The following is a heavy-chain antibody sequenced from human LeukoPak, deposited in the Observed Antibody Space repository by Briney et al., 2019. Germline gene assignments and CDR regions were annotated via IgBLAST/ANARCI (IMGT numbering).Heavy chain of an antibody. J-gene: IGHJ4*02. D-gene: IGHD3-3*01. CDR3: ARVRQYYDFWSGYYY. CDR2: INHSGST. V-gene: IGHV4-34*01. CDR1: GGSISSYY. Sequence: SETLSLTCTVSGGSISSYYWSWIRQPPGKGLEWIGEINHSGSTNYNPSLKSRVTISVDTSKNQFSLKLSSVTAADTAVYYCARVRQYYDFWSGYYYWGQGTLVTVPS.